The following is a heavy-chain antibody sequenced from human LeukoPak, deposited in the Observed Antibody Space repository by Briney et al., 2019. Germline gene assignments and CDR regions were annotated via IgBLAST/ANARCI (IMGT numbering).Heavy chain of an antibody. CDR1: GFTFSSYG. CDR2: ISYDGSNK. J-gene: IGHJ4*02. V-gene: IGHV3-30*03. Sequence: GGSLRLSCAASGFTFSSYGMHWVRQAPGKGLEWVAVISYDGSNKYYADSVKGRFTISRDNSKNTLYLQMNSLRAEDTAVYYCAVAYSSSGYYPVDYWGQGALVTVSS. CDR3: AVAYSSSGYYPVDY. D-gene: IGHD3-22*01.